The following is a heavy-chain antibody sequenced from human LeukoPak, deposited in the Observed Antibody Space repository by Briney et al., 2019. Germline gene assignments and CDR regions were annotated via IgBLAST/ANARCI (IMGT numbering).Heavy chain of an antibody. J-gene: IGHJ4*02. CDR2: TYHSGST. CDR1: GYSISSGNY. Sequence: SSETLSLACSVSGYSISSGNYWGWIRQPPGKTLEWIGSTYHSGSTQLHPSLHSRVTISVDKSKNQFFLNLSSVTATDTAVYYCARGEVGSIGRLGYWGQGILVTVSS. CDR3: ARGEVGSIGRLGY. V-gene: IGHV4-38-2*02. D-gene: IGHD1-26*01.